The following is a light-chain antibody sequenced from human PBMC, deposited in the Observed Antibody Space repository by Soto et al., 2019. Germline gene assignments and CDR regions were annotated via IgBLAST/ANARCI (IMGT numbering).Light chain of an antibody. Sequence: QSALTQPPSVSGSPGQSVTISCTGTSSDVGGYDYVSWYQQHPGKAPKLLIYEVSNRPSGVSNRFSGSKSGNTASLTISGLQAEDEADYYCLSYTTSSSYVFGTGTKLTVL. CDR2: EVS. J-gene: IGLJ1*01. CDR3: LSYTTSSSYV. V-gene: IGLV2-14*01. CDR1: SSDVGGYDY.